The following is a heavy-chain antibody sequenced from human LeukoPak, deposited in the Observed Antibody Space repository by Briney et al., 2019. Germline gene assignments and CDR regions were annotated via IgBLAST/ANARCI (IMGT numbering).Heavy chain of an antibody. J-gene: IGHJ3*02. CDR2: IIPIFGTA. Sequence: ASVKVSCKASGGTFSSYAISWVRQAPGQGLEWMGRIIPIFGTANYAQKFQGRVTITTDESTSTAYMELSSLRSEDTAVYYCARDYRGYSYGTDAFDIWGQGTMVTVSS. V-gene: IGHV1-69*05. D-gene: IGHD5-18*01. CDR3: ARDYRGYSYGTDAFDI. CDR1: GGTFSSYA.